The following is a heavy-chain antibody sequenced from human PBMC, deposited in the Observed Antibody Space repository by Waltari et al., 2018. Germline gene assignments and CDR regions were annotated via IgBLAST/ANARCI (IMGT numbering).Heavy chain of an antibody. J-gene: IGHJ3*02. V-gene: IGHV4-39*01. CDR1: GYSFTSYW. CDR2: IYYSGST. Sequence: VQLVQSGAEVKKPGESLKISCKGSGYSFTSYWIGWVRQAPGKGLEWIGSIYYSGSTYYNPSLKSRVTISVDTSKNQFSLKLSSVTAADTAVYYCARLRAVAASDAFDIWGQGTMVTVSS. CDR3: ARLRAVAASDAFDI. D-gene: IGHD6-19*01.